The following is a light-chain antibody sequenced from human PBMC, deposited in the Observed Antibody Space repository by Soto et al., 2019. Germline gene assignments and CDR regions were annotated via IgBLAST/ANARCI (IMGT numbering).Light chain of an antibody. CDR3: QQYGSSLWT. CDR2: GAS. V-gene: IGKV3-20*01. J-gene: IGKJ1*01. CDR1: QSVSSSY. Sequence: EIVLTQSPGTLSLSPGERATLSCRASQSVSSSYLAWYQQKPGQAPRLLIYGASSRATGIPDRFSGSGSGTGFTLTISRLEPEDFAVYYCQQYGSSLWTFGQGTKGEIK.